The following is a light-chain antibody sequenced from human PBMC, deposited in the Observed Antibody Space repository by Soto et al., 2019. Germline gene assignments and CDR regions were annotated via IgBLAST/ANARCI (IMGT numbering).Light chain of an antibody. CDR3: SSYTSSSTLV. CDR1: SSDVGGYNY. Sequence: ALTQPASVSGSPGQSITISCTGTSSDVGGYNYVSWYQQHPGKAPKLMIYDVSNRPSGVSNRFSGSKSGNTASLTISVLQAEDEADYYCSSYTSSSTLVFGGGTKLTVL. CDR2: DVS. J-gene: IGLJ2*01. V-gene: IGLV2-14*01.